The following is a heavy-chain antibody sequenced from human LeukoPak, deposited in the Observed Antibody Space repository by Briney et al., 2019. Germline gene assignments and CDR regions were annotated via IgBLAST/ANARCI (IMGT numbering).Heavy chain of an antibody. D-gene: IGHD3-22*01. CDR1: GFTFSSYS. CDR3: AKDMYYDSSGYYPGYFQH. V-gene: IGHV3-21*04. Sequence: GGSLRLSCAASGFTFSSYSMNWVRQAPGKGLEWVSSISSSSSYIYYADSVKGRFTISRDNAKNSLYLQMNSLRAEDTALYYCAKDMYYDSSGYYPGYFQHWGQGTLVTVSS. CDR2: ISSSSSYI. J-gene: IGHJ1*01.